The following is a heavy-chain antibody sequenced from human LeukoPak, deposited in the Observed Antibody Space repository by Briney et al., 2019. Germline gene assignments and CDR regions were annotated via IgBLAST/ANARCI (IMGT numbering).Heavy chain of an antibody. D-gene: IGHD6-19*01. CDR1: GYTLTSYG. V-gene: IGHV1-18*01. CDR3: ARGGSGWCIDN. CDR2: ISAHNGDT. Sequence: ASVKVSCKASGYTLTSYGISWVRQAPGQGLEWMGWISAHNGDTKYAQKLQGRVTMTTDTSTSTAYMELKSLRSDDTAVYYCARGGSGWCIDNWGQGTLVTVPS. J-gene: IGHJ4*02.